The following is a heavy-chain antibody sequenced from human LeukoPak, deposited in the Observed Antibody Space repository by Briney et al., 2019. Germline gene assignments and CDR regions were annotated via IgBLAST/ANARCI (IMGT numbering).Heavy chain of an antibody. J-gene: IGHJ6*02. CDR3: AREVGYCSGGSCPTGMDV. Sequence: PSETLSLTCSVSGGSISSGSCYWSWIRQPAGKGLEWIGRIYTSGGTNYNPSLKSRVTISVDTSKNQFSLKLSSVTAADTAVYYCAREVGYCSGGSCPTGMDVWGQGTMVTVSS. V-gene: IGHV4-61*02. CDR2: IYTSGGT. CDR1: GGSISSGSCY. D-gene: IGHD2-15*01.